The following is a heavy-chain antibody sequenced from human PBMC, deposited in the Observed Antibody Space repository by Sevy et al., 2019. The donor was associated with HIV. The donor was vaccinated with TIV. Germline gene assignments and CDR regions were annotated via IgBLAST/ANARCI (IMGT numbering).Heavy chain of an antibody. CDR3: ARDPGVGEYQLLIAADYYYYGMDV. V-gene: IGHV1-18*01. D-gene: IGHD2-2*01. CDR1: GYTFTSYG. Sequence: ASVKVSCKASGYTFTSYGISCVRQAPGQGLEWMGWIGAYNGNTNYAQKLQGRVTMTTDTSTSTAYMELRSLRSDDTAVYYCARDPGVGEYQLLIAADYYYYGMDVWGQGTTVTVSS. J-gene: IGHJ6*02. CDR2: IGAYNGNT.